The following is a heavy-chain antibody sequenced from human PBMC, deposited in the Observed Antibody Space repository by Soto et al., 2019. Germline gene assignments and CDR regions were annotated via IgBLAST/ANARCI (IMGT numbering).Heavy chain of an antibody. J-gene: IGHJ3*02. V-gene: IGHV1-69*02. D-gene: IGHD1-26*01. CDR3: ARHKISSYSGSSYTEGGDDAFDI. CDR1: GGTFSSYT. CDR2: IIPILGIA. Sequence: SVKVSCKASGGTFSSYTISWVRQAPGQGLEWMGRIIPILGIANYAQKFQGRVTITADKSTSTAYMELSSLRSEDTAVYYCARHKISSYSGSSYTEGGDDAFDIWGQGTMVTVSS.